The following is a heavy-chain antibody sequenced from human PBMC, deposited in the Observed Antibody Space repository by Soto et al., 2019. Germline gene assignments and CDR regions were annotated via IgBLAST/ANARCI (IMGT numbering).Heavy chain of an antibody. CDR1: GGTFSSYT. V-gene: IGHV1-69*04. Sequence: EASVKVSCKASGGTFSSYTISWVRQAPGQGLEWMGRIIPILGIANYAQKFQGRVTITADKSTSTAYMELSSLRSEDTAVYYCARDPASKGFNWFDPWGQGTLVTVSS. CDR2: IIPILGIA. J-gene: IGHJ5*02. CDR3: ARDPASKGFNWFDP.